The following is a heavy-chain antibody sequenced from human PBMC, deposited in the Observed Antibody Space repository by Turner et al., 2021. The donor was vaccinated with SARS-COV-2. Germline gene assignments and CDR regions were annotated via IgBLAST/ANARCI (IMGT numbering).Heavy chain of an antibody. CDR3: VKGSY. CDR1: GFTFSSYA. Sequence: EVQLVESGGGLVQPGGSLRLSCSASGFTFSSYAMHWVRQATGKGLEYGSAISRNGGSTYVDDSVKGRFTSYRDNSKKTLYLQRSSLRAEDTAVYDCVKGSYWGQGTLVTVSS. V-gene: IGHV3-64D*06. J-gene: IGHJ4*02. CDR2: ISRNGGST.